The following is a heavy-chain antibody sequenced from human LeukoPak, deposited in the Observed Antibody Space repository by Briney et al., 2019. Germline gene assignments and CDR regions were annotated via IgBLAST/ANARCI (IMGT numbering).Heavy chain of an antibody. J-gene: IGHJ4*02. CDR2: FYYSGNT. Sequence: SETLSLTCTVSGGSISSDYWSWIRQPPGKGLEWIGYFYYSGNTYYNPSLKSRVTISADSSKNQFSLKVNSVTAADTAVYYCARVIFSGTDTVIATAYFDNWGQGTLVTVSS. CDR3: ARVIFSGTDTVIATAYFDN. CDR1: GGSISSDY. D-gene: IGHD2-21*02. V-gene: IGHV4-59*12.